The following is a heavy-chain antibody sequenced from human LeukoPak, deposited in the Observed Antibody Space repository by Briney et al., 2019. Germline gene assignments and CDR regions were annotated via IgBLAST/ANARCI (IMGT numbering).Heavy chain of an antibody. V-gene: IGHV1-69*04. CDR1: GGTFSSYA. CDR3: ARDPTAAMVRGVIITLNDY. CDR2: IIPILGIA. D-gene: IGHD3-10*01. Sequence: SVKVSCKASGGTFSSYAISWVRQAPGQGLEWMGRIIPILGIANYAQKFQGRVTITADKSTSTAYKELSSLRSEDTAVYYCARDPTAAMVRGVIITLNDYWGQGTLVTVSS. J-gene: IGHJ4*02.